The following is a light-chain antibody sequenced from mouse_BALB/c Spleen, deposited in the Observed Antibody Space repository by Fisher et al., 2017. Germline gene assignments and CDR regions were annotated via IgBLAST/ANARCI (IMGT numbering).Light chain of an antibody. J-gene: IGKJ5*01. CDR2: DTS. CDR3: QQWSSNPLT. Sequence: IVMTQTTAIMSASPGEKVTITCSASSSVSYMYWYQQKPGSSPRLLIYDTSNLASGVPVRFSGSGSGNSYSLTISSMEAEDAATYYCQQWSSNPLTFGAGTKLELK. V-gene: IGKV4-55*01. CDR1: SSVSY.